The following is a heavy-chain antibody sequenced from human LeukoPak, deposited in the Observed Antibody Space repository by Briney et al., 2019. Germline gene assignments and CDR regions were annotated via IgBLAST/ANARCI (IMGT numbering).Heavy chain of an antibody. Sequence: SETLSLTCTVSGGSISSSSYYWGWIRQPPGKGLEWIGSIYYSGSTYYNPSLKSRVTISVDTSKNQFSLKLSSVTAADTAVYYCARNGGWQQLAYAFDIWGQGTMVTVSS. CDR1: GGSISSSSYY. CDR3: ARNGGWQQLAYAFDI. J-gene: IGHJ3*02. CDR2: IYYSGST. V-gene: IGHV4-39*07. D-gene: IGHD6-13*01.